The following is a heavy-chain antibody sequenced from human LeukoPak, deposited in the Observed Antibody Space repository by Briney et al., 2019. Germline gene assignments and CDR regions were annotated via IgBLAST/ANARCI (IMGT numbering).Heavy chain of an antibody. CDR3: TREVEGYSYASGRFLHFDP. CDR2: IYYSGST. V-gene: IGHV4-39*07. J-gene: IGHJ5*02. Sequence: SETLSLTCTVSGDSIRSSSYHWGWIRQPPGKGLAWIGSIYYSGSTYNNRSLKRRLTISIDTSKNQFSLRLSSVTAADTAVYYCTREVEGYSYASGRFLHFDPWGQGTLVTVSS. CDR1: GDSIRSSSYH. D-gene: IGHD3-10*01.